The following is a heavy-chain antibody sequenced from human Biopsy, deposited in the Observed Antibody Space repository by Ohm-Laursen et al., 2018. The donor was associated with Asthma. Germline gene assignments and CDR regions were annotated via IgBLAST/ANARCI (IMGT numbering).Heavy chain of an antibody. J-gene: IGHJ2*01. Sequence: SETLSLTCDVSGGSISVSNWWSWVRQPPGRGLEWIGQIYHLGNANYNPSLKSRVTMSVDTPKNQFSLKLSSVTAADTAVYYCARGGYCSGGNCYLRRPSHPVSYFDLWGRGTLVTVSS. V-gene: IGHV4-4*02. CDR1: GGSISVSNW. CDR2: IYHLGNA. CDR3: ARGGYCSGGNCYLRRPSHPVSYFDL. D-gene: IGHD2-15*01.